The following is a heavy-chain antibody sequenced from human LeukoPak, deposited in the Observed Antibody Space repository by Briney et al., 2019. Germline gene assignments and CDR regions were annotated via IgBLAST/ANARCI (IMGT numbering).Heavy chain of an antibody. V-gene: IGHV3-30*02. J-gene: IGHJ3*02. CDR3: ANSWMEWLSEDAFDI. CDR1: GFTFSSYG. D-gene: IGHD3-3*01. CDR2: IRYDGSNK. Sequence: GGSLGLSCAASGFTFSSYGMHWVRQAPGKGLEWVAFIRYDGSNKYYADSVKGRFTISRDNSKNTLYLQMNSLRAEDTAVYYCANSWMEWLSEDAFDIWGQGTMVTVSS.